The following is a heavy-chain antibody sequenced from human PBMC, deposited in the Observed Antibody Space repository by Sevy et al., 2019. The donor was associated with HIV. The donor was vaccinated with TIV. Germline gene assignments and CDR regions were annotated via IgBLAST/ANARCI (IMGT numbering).Heavy chain of an antibody. Sequence: GGSLRLSCAASGFIFSSYGMHWVRQAPGKGLEWVAVISSDGSNKYYADSVKGRFSISRDNSNNTLYLQMSSLRAEDTAVYYCASALDYNWLRAPFDYWGQGTMVTVSS. D-gene: IGHD1-20*01. V-gene: IGHV3-30*03. CDR1: GFIFSSYG. J-gene: IGHJ4*02. CDR2: ISSDGSNK. CDR3: ASALDYNWLRAPFDY.